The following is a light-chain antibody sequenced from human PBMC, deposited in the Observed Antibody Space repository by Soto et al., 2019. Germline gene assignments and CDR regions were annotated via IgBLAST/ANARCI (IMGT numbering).Light chain of an antibody. J-gene: IGKJ3*01. CDR2: DAS. V-gene: IGKV3-11*01. Sequence: EIVLTQSPATLSLSPGERATLSCRASQSISSYLAWYQQKPGQPPRLLIYDASNRATGIPARFSGSGSGTDFTLTISSLEPEDFAVYYCQQRSDWPGGFTFGPGTKMDIK. CDR1: QSISSY. CDR3: QQRSDWPGGFT.